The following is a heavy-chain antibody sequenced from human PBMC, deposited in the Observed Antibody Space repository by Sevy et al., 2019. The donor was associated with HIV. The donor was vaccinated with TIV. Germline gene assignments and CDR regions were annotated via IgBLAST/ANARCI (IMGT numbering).Heavy chain of an antibody. CDR2: IIAVFGTT. V-gene: IGHV1-69*13. CDR1: GGIFRSNA. J-gene: IGHJ4*01. Sequence: ASVKVSCKASGGIFRSNAISWVRQAPGQGLEWMGGIIAVFGTTNDAQKFQGGVTVTADEARSTAYMELSSLRSEDTAVYYCARDKYYYVSGSFDYWGQGTQVTVSS. CDR3: ARDKYYYVSGSFDY. D-gene: IGHD3-10*01.